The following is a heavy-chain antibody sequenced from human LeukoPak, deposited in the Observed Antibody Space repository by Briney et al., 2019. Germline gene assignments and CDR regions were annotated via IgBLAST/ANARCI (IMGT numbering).Heavy chain of an antibody. CDR3: ARGIAVAAPGPAFDI. J-gene: IGHJ3*02. V-gene: IGHV3-33*08. Sequence: SGGSLRLSCAASGFTFSSYSMNWVRQAPGKGLEWVAVIWYDGSNKYYADSVKGRFTISRDSSKNTLYLQMNSLRAEDTAVYYCARGIAVAAPGPAFDIWGQGTMVTVSS. D-gene: IGHD6-19*01. CDR2: IWYDGSNK. CDR1: GFTFSSYS.